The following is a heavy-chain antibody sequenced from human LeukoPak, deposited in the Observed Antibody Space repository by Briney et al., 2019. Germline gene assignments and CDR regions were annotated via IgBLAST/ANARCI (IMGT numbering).Heavy chain of an antibody. J-gene: IGHJ4*02. V-gene: IGHV1-2*06. CDR3: ARAYYDFWSGYYDPFDY. D-gene: IGHD3-3*01. Sequence: ASVKVSCKASGYTFTGYYMHWVRQAPGQGLEWMGRINPNSGGTNYAQKFQGRVTMTRDTSISTAYMELSRLRSDDTAVYYCARAYYDFWSGYYDPFDYWGQGTLVTVSS. CDR2: INPNSGGT. CDR1: GYTFTGYY.